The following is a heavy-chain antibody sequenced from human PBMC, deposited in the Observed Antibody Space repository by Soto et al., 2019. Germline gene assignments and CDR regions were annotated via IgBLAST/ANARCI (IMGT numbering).Heavy chain of an antibody. Sequence: PSQTLSLTCAISGDSVSSNSAAWNWLRQSPSRGLEWLGRTYYRSKWYRDYAISVQSRIIINPDTSKNQFSLQLNSMTPDDTAVFYCERDFKGLHPWAQDPVLPVSS. CDR2: TYYRSKWYR. V-gene: IGHV6-1*01. CDR1: GDSVSSNSAA. CDR3: ERDFKGLHP. J-gene: IGHJ1*01.